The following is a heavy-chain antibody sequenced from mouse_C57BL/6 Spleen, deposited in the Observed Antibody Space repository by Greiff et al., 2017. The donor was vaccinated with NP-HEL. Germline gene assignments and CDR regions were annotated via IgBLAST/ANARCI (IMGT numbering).Heavy chain of an antibody. J-gene: IGHJ4*01. CDR2: ISSGSSTI. V-gene: IGHV5-17*01. Sequence: EVKVEESGGGLVKPGGSLKLSCAASGFTFSDYGMHWVRQAPEKGLEWVAYISSGSSTIYYADTVKGRFTISRDNAKNTLFLQMTSLRSEDTAMYYCASSNWDDAMDYWGQGTSVTVSS. CDR3: ASSNWDDAMDY. CDR1: GFTFSDYG. D-gene: IGHD4-1*01.